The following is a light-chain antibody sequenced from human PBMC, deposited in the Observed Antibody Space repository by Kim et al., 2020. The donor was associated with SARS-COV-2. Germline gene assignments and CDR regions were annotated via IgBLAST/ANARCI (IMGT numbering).Light chain of an antibody. CDR3: CSYAGSVV. CDR2: EVS. J-gene: IGLJ2*01. CDR1: SSDVGSYNL. Sequence: SPGQSITISCTGTSSDVGSYNLVSWYQQHPGKAPNLMIYEVSKRPSGVSNRFSGSKSGNTASLTISGLQAEDEADYYCCSYAGSVVFGGGTQLTVL. V-gene: IGLV2-23*02.